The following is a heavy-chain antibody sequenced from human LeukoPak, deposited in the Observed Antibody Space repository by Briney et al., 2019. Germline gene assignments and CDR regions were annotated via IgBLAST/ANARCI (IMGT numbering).Heavy chain of an antibody. J-gene: IGHJ4*02. CDR3: ANQGSPYYSSTSCYN. CDR1: GFTFSSYA. Sequence: GGSLRLSCAASGFTFSSYAMSWVRQAPGKGLEWVSAISGSGGSTYYADSVKGRFTISRDNSKNTLYLQMNSLRAEDTAVYYCANQGSPYYSSTSCYNWGQGTLVTVSS. CDR2: ISGSGGST. D-gene: IGHD2-2*01. V-gene: IGHV3-23*01.